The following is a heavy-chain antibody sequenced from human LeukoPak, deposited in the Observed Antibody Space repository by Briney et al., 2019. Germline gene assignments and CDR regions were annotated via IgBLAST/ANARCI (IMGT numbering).Heavy chain of an antibody. CDR2: IYPCDCDT. J-gene: IGHJ6*02. V-gene: IGHV5-51*01. CDR1: GYSFISYW. CDR3: ARQSGLYYYGMDV. Sequence: GASLQISSKGSGYSFISYWIGWVRQLPAKDVVWMGIIYPCDCDTNYSPSFKGQVTISADKSISTSSLKVSTLTASDTAMYYCARQSGLYYYGMDVWGQGTTVTVSS. D-gene: IGHD3-3*01.